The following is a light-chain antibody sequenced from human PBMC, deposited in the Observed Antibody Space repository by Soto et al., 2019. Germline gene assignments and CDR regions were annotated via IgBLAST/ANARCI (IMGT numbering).Light chain of an antibody. V-gene: IGKV1-39*01. CDR3: QQNYNVPYT. Sequence: DVKLTQSPSSLYASVGDTVTITCRASPSIGSYLYWYQHKPGSAPKLLVFAADTLKSGVPSRFSGSGFNREFTLTVTSLQPDDFATYYCQQNYNVPYTFGQGTRLE. CDR1: PSIGSY. J-gene: IGKJ2*01. CDR2: AAD.